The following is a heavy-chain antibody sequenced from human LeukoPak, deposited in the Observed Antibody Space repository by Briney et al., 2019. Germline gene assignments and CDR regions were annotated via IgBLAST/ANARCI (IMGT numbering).Heavy chain of an antibody. Sequence: SETLSLTCTVSGGSISGYYWSWIRQPPGKGLEWVGYISYSGSTNYNPPLKSRVTISVDTSKNQFSLKLSSVTAADTAVYYCAREPHPRGLEIGAFDIWGQGTMVTVSS. CDR2: ISYSGST. D-gene: IGHD1-1*01. J-gene: IGHJ3*02. V-gene: IGHV4-59*01. CDR3: AREPHPRGLEIGAFDI. CDR1: GGSISGYY.